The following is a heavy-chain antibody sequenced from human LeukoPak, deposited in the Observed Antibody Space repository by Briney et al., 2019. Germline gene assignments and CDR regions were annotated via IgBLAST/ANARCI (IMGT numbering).Heavy chain of an antibody. CDR2: VYYSGTT. CDR1: DGSFSGYY. Sequence: SETLSLTCAVYDGSFSGYYCSWIRQPPGKGLEWIGSVYYSGTTYYNPSLKSRVTISVDTSKNQFSLKLSSVTAADTALYYCAKHYMGSSYNHGLDCWGQGTLVTVSS. J-gene: IGHJ4*02. CDR3: AKHYMGSSYNHGLDC. D-gene: IGHD3-10*01. V-gene: IGHV4-39*01.